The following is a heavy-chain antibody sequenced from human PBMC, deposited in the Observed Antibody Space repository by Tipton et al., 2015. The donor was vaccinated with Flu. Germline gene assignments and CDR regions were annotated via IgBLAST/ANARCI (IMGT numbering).Heavy chain of an antibody. CDR2: VHQTGSP. D-gene: IGHD3-10*01. J-gene: IGHJ4*02. CDR1: GDSIGSPYF. Sequence: TLSLTCSVSGDSIGSPYFWGWIRQPPGKGLEWIGNVHQTGSPYYNPSLRSRVTIGVDRAKNQFSLRLSSVTAADTAVYYCARLTYYYGSGTSDYWGQGTLVTVSS. V-gene: IGHV4-38-2*01. CDR3: ARLTYYYGSGTSDY.